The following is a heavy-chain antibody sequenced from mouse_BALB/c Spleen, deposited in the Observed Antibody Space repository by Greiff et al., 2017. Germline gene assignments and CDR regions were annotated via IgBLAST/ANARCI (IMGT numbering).Heavy chain of an antibody. CDR3: ARQGRAYYFDY. Sequence: EVQGVESGGDLVKPGGSLKLSCAASGFTFSSYGMSWVRQTPDKRLEWVATISSGGSYTYYPDSVKGRFTISRDNAKNTLYLQMSSLKSEDTAMYYCARQGRAYYFDYWGQGTTRTVSS. D-gene: IGHD3-3*01. CDR1: GFTFSSYG. J-gene: IGHJ2*01. V-gene: IGHV5-6*01. CDR2: ISSGGSYT.